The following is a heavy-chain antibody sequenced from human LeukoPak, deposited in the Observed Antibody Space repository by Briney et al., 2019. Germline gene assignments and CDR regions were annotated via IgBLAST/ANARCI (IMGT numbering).Heavy chain of an antibody. CDR1: GLTFSSYW. CDR2: IKQDGAEK. J-gene: IGHJ4*02. V-gene: IGHV3-7*03. CDR3: AKESLPGPDYYDSSGYLDY. D-gene: IGHD3-22*01. Sequence: GGSLRLSCAASGLTFSSYWMSWVRQAPGKGLEWVANIKQDGAEKYYVDSVKGRFSISRDNAKNSLYLQMSSLRAEDTAVYYCAKESLPGPDYYDSSGYLDYWGQGTLVTVSS.